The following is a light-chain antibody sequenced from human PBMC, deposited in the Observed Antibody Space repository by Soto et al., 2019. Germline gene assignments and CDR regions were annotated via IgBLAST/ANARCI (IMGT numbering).Light chain of an antibody. Sequence: ETVLTQSPATLSLSPGERATLSCRASQSVSSYLGWYQQKPGRAPRLLIYDVSNRATGIPDRFSGSGSGTDFTLTISSLEPEDFAVYYCQHRANWPLTFGGGTKVEIK. CDR3: QHRANWPLT. J-gene: IGKJ4*01. CDR2: DVS. CDR1: QSVSSY. V-gene: IGKV3-11*01.